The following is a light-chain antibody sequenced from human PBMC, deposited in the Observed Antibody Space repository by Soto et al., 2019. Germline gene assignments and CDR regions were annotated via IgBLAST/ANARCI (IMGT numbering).Light chain of an antibody. J-gene: IGKJ1*01. CDR2: GAS. CDR3: QQYYNRSPWT. Sequence: ELVLTQSPATLSVSPGERATLSCRASQSVSILLAWYQHIPGQAPRLLIYGASHSATGIPAGLSGSRSGAAFSLTTVSLQAQEVAAYYCQQYYNRSPWTFGQGTKVDIK. V-gene: IGKV3-15*01. CDR1: QSVSIL.